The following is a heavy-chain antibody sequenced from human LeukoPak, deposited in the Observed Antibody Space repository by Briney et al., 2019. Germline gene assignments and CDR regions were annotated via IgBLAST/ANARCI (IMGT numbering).Heavy chain of an antibody. CDR1: GGSISSYY. D-gene: IGHD2-2*01. J-gene: IGHJ4*02. CDR2: IYYSGST. CDR3: AREENAVFDY. Sequence: PSETLSLTRTVSGGSISSYYWSWIRQPPGKGLEWIGYIYYSGSTNYNPSLKSRVTISVDTSKNQFSLKLSSVTAADTAVYYCAREENAVFDYWGQGTLVTVSS. V-gene: IGHV4-59*01.